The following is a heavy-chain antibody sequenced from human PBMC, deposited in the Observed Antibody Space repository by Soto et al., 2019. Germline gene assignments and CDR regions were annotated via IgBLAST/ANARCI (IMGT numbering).Heavy chain of an antibody. CDR3: ARPRCS. CDR1: GGSISSGDYY. CDR2: IYYSGST. V-gene: IGHV4-30-4*01. Sequence: PSETLSLTCTVSGGSISSGDYYCSLIRHHPGKGLEWIGYIYYSGSTYYNPSLKSRVTISVDTSKNQFSLKLSSGTAAHRDVYSCARPRCSWGHG. J-gene: IGHJ5*01.